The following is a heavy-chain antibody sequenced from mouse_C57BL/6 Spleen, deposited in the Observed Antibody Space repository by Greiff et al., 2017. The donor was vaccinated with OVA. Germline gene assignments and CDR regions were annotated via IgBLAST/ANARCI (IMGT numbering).Heavy chain of an antibody. CDR3: ARAYYSNYCDY. D-gene: IGHD2-5*01. Sequence: QVQLQQPGAELVRPGSSVKLSCKASGYTFTSYWMHWVKQRPIQGLEWIGNIDPSDSETHYNQKFKDKATLTVYKSSSTAYMQLSSLTSVDSAVYYCARAYYSNYCDYWGQGTTLTVSS. CDR1: GYTFTSYW. J-gene: IGHJ2*01. V-gene: IGHV1-52*01. CDR2: IDPSDSET.